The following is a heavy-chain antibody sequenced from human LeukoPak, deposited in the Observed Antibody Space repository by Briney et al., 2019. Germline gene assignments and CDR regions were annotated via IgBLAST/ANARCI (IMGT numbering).Heavy chain of an antibody. CDR2: IYYSGST. CDR1: GGSISSYY. Sequence: SETLSLTCTVSGGSISSYYWSWIRQPPGKGLEWIGYIYYSGSTNYNPSLKSRVTISVDTSKNQFSLKLSSVTAADTAVYYCARAHFWSGYYGFGFDYWGQGTLVTVSS. D-gene: IGHD3-3*02. J-gene: IGHJ4*02. CDR3: ARAHFWSGYYGFGFDY. V-gene: IGHV4-59*12.